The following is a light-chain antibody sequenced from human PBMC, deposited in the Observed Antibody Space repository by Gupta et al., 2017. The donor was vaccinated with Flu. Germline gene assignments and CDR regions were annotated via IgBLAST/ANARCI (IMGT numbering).Light chain of an antibody. CDR3: HQTNNLPLT. CDR1: QNIDDK. CDR2: YSC. J-gene: IGKJ4*01. V-gene: IGKV6-21*01. Sequence: VLTQSPDFQSVTPKEKVILTCRASQNIDDKLHWYQQRGDQSPRLLIKYSCQALSGVPSRFSGSGFGTLFTLTIDSLEAEDAATYYCHQTNNLPLTFGGGTKVEI.